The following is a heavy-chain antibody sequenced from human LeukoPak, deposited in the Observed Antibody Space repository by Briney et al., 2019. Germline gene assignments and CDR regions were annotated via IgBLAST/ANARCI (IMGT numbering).Heavy chain of an antibody. D-gene: IGHD4-17*01. Sequence: GGSLRLSCAASGFTFSNYGMHWVRQAPGKGLEWVAVISSDGNYKYYADSVKGRFTISRDNSKNTLYLQMNSLRTEDTAVYYCASVGGYGDYFDYWGQGTLVTVSS. CDR2: ISSDGNYK. CDR3: ASVGGYGDYFDY. J-gene: IGHJ4*02. V-gene: IGHV3-30*03. CDR1: GFTFSNYG.